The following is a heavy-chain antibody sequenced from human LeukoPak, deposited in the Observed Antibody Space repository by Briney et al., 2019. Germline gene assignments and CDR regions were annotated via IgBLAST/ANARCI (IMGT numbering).Heavy chain of an antibody. V-gene: IGHV3-48*02. Sequence: GGSLRLSCAASGFNFSTYSMNWVRQAPGKGLEWVSYISVRGGDIYYAESVKGRFTVSRDNAKNSLYLQMHTLRDEDTAVYYCARDKGRGYSYGWDYWGQGTLVTVSS. J-gene: IGHJ4*02. CDR3: ARDKGRGYSYGWDY. CDR1: GFNFSTYS. D-gene: IGHD5-18*01. CDR2: ISVRGGDI.